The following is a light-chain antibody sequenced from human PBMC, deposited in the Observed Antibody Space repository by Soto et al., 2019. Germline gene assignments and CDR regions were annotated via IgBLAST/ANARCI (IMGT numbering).Light chain of an antibody. CDR3: QEYNNYWT. J-gene: IGKJ1*01. CDR2: AAS. V-gene: IGKV1-5*01. Sequence: DIQMTQSPSTLSSSVGDRVTITCRASQSITNRLAWYQQKPGKAPKVLIYAASSLQSGVPSRFSASGSGTEFTLTISSLHPDDFATYYCQEYNNYWTFGQGTKVDIK. CDR1: QSITNR.